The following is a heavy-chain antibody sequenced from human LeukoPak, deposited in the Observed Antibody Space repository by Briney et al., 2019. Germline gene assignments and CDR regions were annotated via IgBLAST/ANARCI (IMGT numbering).Heavy chain of an antibody. J-gene: IGHJ4*02. CDR1: GGTFSSYA. Sequence: SVKVSCKVSGGTFSSYAISWVRQAPGQGLEWMGGIIPIFGTANYAQKFQGRVTITADKSTSTAYMELSSLRSEDTAVYYCARDANSGYDNFFDYWGQGTLVTVSS. D-gene: IGHD5-12*01. V-gene: IGHV1-69*06. CDR3: ARDANSGYDNFFDY. CDR2: IIPIFGTA.